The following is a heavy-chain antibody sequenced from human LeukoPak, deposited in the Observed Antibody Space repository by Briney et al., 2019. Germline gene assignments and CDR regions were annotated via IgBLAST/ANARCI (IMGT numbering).Heavy chain of an antibody. CDR2: IYHSGST. CDR3: ARLGDTAMASYFDY. J-gene: IGHJ4*02. CDR1: GYSISSGYY. V-gene: IGHV4-38-2*01. D-gene: IGHD5-18*01. Sequence: PSETLSLTCAVSGYSISSGYYWGWIRQPPGKGLEWIGSIYHSGSTYYNPSLKSRVTISVDTSKNQFSLKVSSVTAADTAVYYCARLGDTAMASYFDYWGQGTRVTVSS.